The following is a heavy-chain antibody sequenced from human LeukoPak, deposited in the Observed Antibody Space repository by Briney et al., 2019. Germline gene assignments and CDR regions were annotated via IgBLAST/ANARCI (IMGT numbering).Heavy chain of an antibody. CDR3: ARVTQQDSNLYGMDV. Sequence: GASVKVSCKASGGTFSSYPISWVRQAPGQGLAWMGGIIPMFGTTNYALKFQGRVTITADESTSTAYMELSSLESEDTAVYYCARVTQQDSNLYGMDVWGQGTTVTVSS. CDR1: GGTFSSYP. V-gene: IGHV1-69*13. D-gene: IGHD4-11*01. J-gene: IGHJ6*02. CDR2: IIPMFGTT.